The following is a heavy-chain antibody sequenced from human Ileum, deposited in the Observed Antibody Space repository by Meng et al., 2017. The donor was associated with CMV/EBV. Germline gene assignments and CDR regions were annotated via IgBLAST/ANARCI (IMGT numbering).Heavy chain of an antibody. J-gene: IGHJ4*02. CDR2: IYGNGAKI. CDR3: IRDASPGGADY. Sequence: SLKISCVGSGFTSPIYGLHWVRQAPGKGLEWVSGIYGNGAKIDYADSVKGRFTIYRGNAKDSLYLQMNSLRIEDTAFYFCIRDASPGGADYWGQGTLVTVSS. CDR1: GFTSPIYG. V-gene: IGHV3-9*02. D-gene: IGHD3-10*01.